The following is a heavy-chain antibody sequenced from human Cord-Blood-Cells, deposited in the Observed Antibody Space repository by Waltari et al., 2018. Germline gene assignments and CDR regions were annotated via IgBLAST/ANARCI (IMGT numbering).Heavy chain of an antibody. CDR2: INHSGST. V-gene: IGHV4-34*01. Sequence: QVQLQQWGAGLLKPSETLSLTCAVYGGSFSGYYWSWIRQPPGKGLEWIGEINHSGSTNYNPSLKSRFTISVDTSKNQFSLKLSSVTAADTAVYYCARLTGVLDAFDIWGQGTMVTVSS. CDR3: ARLTGVLDAFDI. D-gene: IGHD7-27*01. CDR1: GGSFSGYY. J-gene: IGHJ3*02.